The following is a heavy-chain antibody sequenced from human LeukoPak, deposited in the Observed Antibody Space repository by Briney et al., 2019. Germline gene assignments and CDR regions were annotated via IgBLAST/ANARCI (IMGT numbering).Heavy chain of an antibody. CDR1: GGSFSGYY. CDR3: ARGLRRSYYYYYGMDV. J-gene: IGHJ6*02. CDR2: INHSGST. V-gene: IGHV4-34*01. Sequence: PSETLSLTCVVYGGSFSGYYWSWIRQPPGKGLEWIGEINHSGSTNYNPSLKSRVTISVDTSKNQFSLKLSSVTAADTAVYYCARGLRRSYYYYYGMDVWGQGTTVTVSS.